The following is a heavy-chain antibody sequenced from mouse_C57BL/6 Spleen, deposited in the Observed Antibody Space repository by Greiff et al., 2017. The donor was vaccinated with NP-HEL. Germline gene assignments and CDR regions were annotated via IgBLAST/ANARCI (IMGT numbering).Heavy chain of an antibody. J-gene: IGHJ4*01. CDR3: AIKGNYYGSSSPMDY. CDR2: IYPGDGDT. Sequence: VQLQQSGPELVKPGASVKISCKASGYAFSSSWMNWVKQRPGKGLEWIGRIYPGDGDTNYNGKFKGKATLTADKSSSTAYMQLSSLTSEDSAVYFCAIKGNYYGSSSPMDYWGQGTSVTVSS. V-gene: IGHV1-82*01. D-gene: IGHD1-1*01. CDR1: GYAFSSSW.